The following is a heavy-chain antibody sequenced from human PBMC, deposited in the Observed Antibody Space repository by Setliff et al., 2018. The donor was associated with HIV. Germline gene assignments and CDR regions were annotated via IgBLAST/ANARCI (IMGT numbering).Heavy chain of an antibody. D-gene: IGHD3-3*01. V-gene: IGHV4-59*08. J-gene: IGHJ4*02. CDR1: GGSIRSYY. CDR3: ARHVLDYNFWSGYSTQNCFDY. CDR2: IFYSGST. Sequence: PSETLSLTCTVSGGSIRSYYWSWIRQSPGKGLEWIGYIFYSGSTYYSPSLKSRLTISVDTSKNQFSLNLSSVTAADTAVYYCARHVLDYNFWSGYSTQNCFDYWGQGTLVTVSS.